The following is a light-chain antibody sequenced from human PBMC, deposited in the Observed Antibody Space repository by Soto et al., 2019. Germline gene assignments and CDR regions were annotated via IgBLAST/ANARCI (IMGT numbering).Light chain of an antibody. CDR1: QSLRSS. CDR2: DAS. Sequence: ETMMTQSPDTLSVSLGERATLSCRASQSLRSSLAWYQQKPGQAPRLLIYDASTRATGIPARFSGSGSGTEFTLTISSLQPDDFATYYCQQYNTYSPERTFGQGTKVDI. V-gene: IGKV3-15*01. J-gene: IGKJ1*01. CDR3: QQYNTYSPERT.